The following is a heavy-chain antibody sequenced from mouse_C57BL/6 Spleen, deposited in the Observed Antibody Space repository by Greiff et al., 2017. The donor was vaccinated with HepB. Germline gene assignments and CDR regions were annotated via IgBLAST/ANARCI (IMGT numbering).Heavy chain of an antibody. D-gene: IGHD1-1*01. CDR1: GFTFSDFY. J-gene: IGHJ1*03. CDR3: ARDAPYYYGSSYNWYFDV. Sequence: EVKLMESGGGLVQSGRSLRLSCATSGFTFSDFYMEWVRQAPGKGLAWIAASRNKANDYTTEYSASVKGRFIVSRDTSQSILYLQMNALRAEDTAIYYCARDAPYYYGSSYNWYFDVWGTGTTVTVSS. V-gene: IGHV7-1*01. CDR2: SRNKANDYTT.